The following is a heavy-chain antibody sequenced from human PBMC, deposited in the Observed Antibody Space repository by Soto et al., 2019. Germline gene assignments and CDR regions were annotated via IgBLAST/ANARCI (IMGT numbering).Heavy chain of an antibody. D-gene: IGHD3-3*01. CDR1: GLTFSTYG. Sequence: ESGGGVVQPGRSLRLSCAVSGLTFSTYGMHWVRQAPGKGLEWVEVIWYDGSNEYYADSVKGRVTISRDNSKNTLYLQMNSLRAEDTAVYYCARELANYEVWSGYLGHGMDVWGQGTTVTVSS. CDR3: ARELANYEVWSGYLGHGMDV. CDR2: IWYDGSNE. J-gene: IGHJ6*02. V-gene: IGHV3-33*01.